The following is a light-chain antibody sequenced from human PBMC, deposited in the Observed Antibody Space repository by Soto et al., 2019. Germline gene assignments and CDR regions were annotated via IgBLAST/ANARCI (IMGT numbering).Light chain of an antibody. Sequence: DIQMTQSPSTLSGSVGDRVTITCRASQTISSWLAWYQQKPGKAPKLLIYKASTLKSGVPSRFSGSGSGTEFTLTISSLQPDDVETSYFQHHNSYSAAFGQGTKVDIK. CDR1: QTISSW. V-gene: IGKV1-5*03. CDR3: QHHNSYSAA. J-gene: IGKJ1*01. CDR2: KAS.